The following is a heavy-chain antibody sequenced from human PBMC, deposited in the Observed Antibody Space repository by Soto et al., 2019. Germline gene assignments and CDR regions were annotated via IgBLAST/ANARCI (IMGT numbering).Heavy chain of an antibody. CDR3: AKVPASLKPFDY. CDR1: GFTFGNYA. D-gene: IGHD2-2*01. J-gene: IGHJ4*02. Sequence: EVQLLDSGGGLAQPGGSLRLSCAASGFTFGNYAMNWVRQAPGKGLEWVSTVSGNGAVTYYADSVKGRFTISRDNSRSTLYLQMTNLRAEDTAIYFCAKVPASLKPFDYWGQGTLVTVSS. CDR2: VSGNGAVT. V-gene: IGHV3-23*01.